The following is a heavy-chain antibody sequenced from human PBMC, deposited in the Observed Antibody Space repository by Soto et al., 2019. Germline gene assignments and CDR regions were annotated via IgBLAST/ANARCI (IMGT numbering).Heavy chain of an antibody. CDR3: ARGGHVVVVTAALDY. V-gene: IGHV1-46*01. J-gene: IGHJ4*02. CDR2: VNPSGGHT. D-gene: IGHD2-21*02. CDR1: GDTFTDYY. Sequence: QVQLVQSGAEVKKPGASVKVSCKASGDTFTDYYIHWVRQAPGQGLEWMGTVNPSGGHTTYAQHCLGRMTXTXXXSXXTRYMELTSLTSEDTAVYYCARGGHVVVVTAALDYWGQGTLVTVSS.